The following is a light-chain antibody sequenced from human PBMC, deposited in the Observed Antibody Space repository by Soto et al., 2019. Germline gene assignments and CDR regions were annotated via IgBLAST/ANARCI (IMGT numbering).Light chain of an antibody. J-gene: IGKJ4*01. Sequence: EIVMTQSPVTLSVSPGDRATLSCRASQNIYSNLAWYQQKPGQAPRLLIYGASTRATGIPARFSGSGSGTAFTLTISSLQTEDFAVYYCQQYYKWPLTFGGGTKVEIK. V-gene: IGKV3-15*01. CDR3: QQYYKWPLT. CDR2: GAS. CDR1: QNIYSN.